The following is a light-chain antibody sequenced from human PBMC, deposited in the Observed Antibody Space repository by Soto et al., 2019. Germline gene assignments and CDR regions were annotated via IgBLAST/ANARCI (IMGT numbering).Light chain of an antibody. Sequence: DIQMTQSPSTLSESVGDRSTIACRASQSISNWLAWYQQKPGKAPXXLIYDASTLESGVPSRFRGSGSGTEFTLTISSLQPDDFAVYYCQQRRNWPTFGQGTKVDIK. V-gene: IGKV1-5*01. J-gene: IGKJ1*01. CDR2: DAS. CDR1: QSISNW. CDR3: QQRRNWPT.